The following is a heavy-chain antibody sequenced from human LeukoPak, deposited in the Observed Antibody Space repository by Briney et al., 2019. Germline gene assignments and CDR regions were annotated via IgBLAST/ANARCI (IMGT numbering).Heavy chain of an antibody. V-gene: IGHV4-39*01. CDR1: GGSISSSSYF. Sequence: PSETLSLTYTVSGGSISSSSYFSGWIRQPPGKGLEWIGSIYYSGSTYYNPSLKSRVTISVDTSKNQFSLKLSSVTAADTAVYYCARHLGYGDYHYWGQGTLVTVSS. CDR3: ARHLGYGDYHY. D-gene: IGHD4-17*01. CDR2: IYYSGST. J-gene: IGHJ4*02.